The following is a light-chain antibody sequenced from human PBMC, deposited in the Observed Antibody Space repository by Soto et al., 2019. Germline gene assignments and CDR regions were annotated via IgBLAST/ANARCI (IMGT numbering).Light chain of an antibody. Sequence: QSVLTQPASVSGPPGQSITISCTGTSSDVGGYNHVPWYQHHPGKAPKLMIYEVSNRPSGVSNRFSGSKSGNTASLTISGLQADDEADYYCNSHTSSNTRVFGTGTKVTVL. J-gene: IGLJ1*01. V-gene: IGLV2-14*01. CDR3: NSHTSSNTRV. CDR2: EVS. CDR1: SSDVGGYNH.